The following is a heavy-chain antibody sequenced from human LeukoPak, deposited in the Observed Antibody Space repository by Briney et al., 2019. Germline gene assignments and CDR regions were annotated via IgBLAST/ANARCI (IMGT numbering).Heavy chain of an antibody. CDR1: GYTFTVYY. D-gene: IGHD3-10*01. CDR3: ATDHPMYGSGIHY. Sequence: GAPVKVSYKASGYTFTVYYMHWVRQAPGKGLEGMGGFDPEDGEIIYAQKFQGRVTMTEDTFTDTAYMELSSLRSEDTAVYYCATDHPMYGSGIHYWGQGTLVTVSS. CDR2: FDPEDGEI. J-gene: IGHJ4*02. V-gene: IGHV1-24*01.